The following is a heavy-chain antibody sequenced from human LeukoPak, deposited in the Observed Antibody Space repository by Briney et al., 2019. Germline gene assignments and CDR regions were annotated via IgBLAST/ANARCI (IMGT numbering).Heavy chain of an antibody. CDR1: GGSISSGSYY. CDR3: ARDSHYCSSTSCYKGDDAFDI. J-gene: IGHJ3*02. D-gene: IGHD2-2*02. V-gene: IGHV4-61*02. CDR2: IYTSGST. Sequence: SQTLSLTCTVSGGSISSGSYYWSWIRQPAGKGLECIGRIYTSGSTNYNPSLKSRVTISVDTSKNQFSLKLSSVTAADTAVYYCARDSHYCSSTSCYKGDDAFDIWGQGTMVTVSS.